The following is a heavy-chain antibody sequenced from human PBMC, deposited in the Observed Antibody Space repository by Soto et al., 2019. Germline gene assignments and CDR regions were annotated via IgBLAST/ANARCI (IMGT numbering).Heavy chain of an antibody. D-gene: IGHD4-17*01. J-gene: IGHJ6*03. CDR3: ARLLHGDYYYYYYMDV. Sequence: SETLSLTCTVSGGSISSYYWSWIRQPPGKGLEWIGYIYYSGSTNYNPSLKSRVTISVDTSKNQFSLKLSSVTAADTAVYYCARLLHGDYYYYYYMDVWGKGTTVTVSS. CDR1: GGSISSYY. CDR2: IYYSGST. V-gene: IGHV4-59*08.